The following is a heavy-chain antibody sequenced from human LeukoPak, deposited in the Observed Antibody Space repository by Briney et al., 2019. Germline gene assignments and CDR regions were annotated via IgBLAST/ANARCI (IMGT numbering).Heavy chain of an antibody. CDR3: VRESEYFDWLLDY. V-gene: IGHV3-74*01. J-gene: IGHJ4*02. Sequence: GGSLRLSCAASGFTFSRNWMHWVRQAPGKGLVWVSRISSDGSSTTYADSVKGRFIISRDNAKNTLYLQMNSLRVEDTAVYYCVRESEYFDWLLDYWGQGTLLTVSS. CDR1: GFTFSRNW. CDR2: ISSDGSST. D-gene: IGHD3-9*01.